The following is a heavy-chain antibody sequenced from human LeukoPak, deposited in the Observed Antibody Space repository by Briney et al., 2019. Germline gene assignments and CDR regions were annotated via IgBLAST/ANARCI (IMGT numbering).Heavy chain of an antibody. CDR1: GFTFSSYA. V-gene: IGHV3-23*01. CDR3: AKGARSCSGGSCYYVHYYGMDV. J-gene: IGHJ6*02. Sequence: PGGSLRLSCAASGFTFSSYAMSWVRQAPGKGLEWVSAISGSGGSTYYADSVKGRFTISRDNSKNTLYLQMNSLRAEDTAVYYCAKGARSCSGGSCYYVHYYGMDVWGQGTTATVSS. D-gene: IGHD2-15*01. CDR2: ISGSGGST.